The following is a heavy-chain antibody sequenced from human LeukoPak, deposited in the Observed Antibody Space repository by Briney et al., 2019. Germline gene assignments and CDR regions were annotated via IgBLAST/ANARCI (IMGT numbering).Heavy chain of an antibody. V-gene: IGHV3-53*05. D-gene: IGHD4-11*01. J-gene: IGHJ5*02. CDR2: IYDDGRS. CDR1: GFTVSTTL. CDR3: ARDHVRRQSWVEFDL. Sequence: GGSLRLTCTVSGFTVSTTLMDWVRQAPGKGLEWVSVIYDDGRSVYADSVRGRFTISRDTSKNMVDLQMNSLRVEDSAVYFCARDHVRRQSWVEFDLWGQGTLVTVSS.